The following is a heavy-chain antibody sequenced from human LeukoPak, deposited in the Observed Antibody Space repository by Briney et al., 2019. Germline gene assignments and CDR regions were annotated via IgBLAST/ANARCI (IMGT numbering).Heavy chain of an antibody. J-gene: IGHJ2*01. Sequence: PGGSLRLSCAASGFTFSSYSMNWVRQAPGKGLEWIGEINHSGSTNYNPSLKSRVTISVDTSKNQFSLKLSPVTAADTAVYYCARGDTALWSDWYFDLWGRGTLVTVSS. CDR3: ARGDTALWSDWYFDL. V-gene: IGHV4-34*01. CDR1: GFTFSSYS. D-gene: IGHD5-18*01. CDR2: INHSGST.